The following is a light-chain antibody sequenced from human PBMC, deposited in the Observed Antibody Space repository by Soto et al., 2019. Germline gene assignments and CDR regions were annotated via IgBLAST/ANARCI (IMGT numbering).Light chain of an antibody. J-gene: IGLJ1*01. CDR2: DVS. Sequence: QSVVTQPASVPGSPGQSITISCTGTSSDVGGYNYVSWYQQHPGKAPKLMIYDVSNRPSGVSNRFSGSKSGNTASLTISGLQAEDEADYYCSSYTSSSTYGFGTGTKVTVL. CDR1: SSDVGGYNY. CDR3: SSYTSSSTYG. V-gene: IGLV2-14*01.